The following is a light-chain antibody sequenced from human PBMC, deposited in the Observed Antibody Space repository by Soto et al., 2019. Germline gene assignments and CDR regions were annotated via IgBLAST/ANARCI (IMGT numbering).Light chain of an antibody. Sequence: QSALTQPASVSGSPGQSITISCTGTSSDIGIYNHVAWYQQHPGKAPRLMIYDFSNRPSGVSNRFSGSKSGNTASLTIAGLQAEDEADYYCSSYTSSSKVVFGGGTKLTVL. CDR1: SSDIGIYNH. V-gene: IGLV2-14*01. J-gene: IGLJ2*01. CDR3: SSYTSSSKVV. CDR2: DFS.